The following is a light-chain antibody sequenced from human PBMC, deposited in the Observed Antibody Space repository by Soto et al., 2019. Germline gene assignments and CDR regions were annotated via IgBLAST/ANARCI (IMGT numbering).Light chain of an antibody. V-gene: IGKV1-8*01. CDR1: QGLSNY. Sequence: AIRMTQSPSSLSASAGDRVTITCRASQGLSNYLAWYQQKPGKAPELLIYAASTLQSGVPSRFSGSGSGTDFTLTISCLQPEDSASYHCQQYCTYPWTFGQGTKVEIK. J-gene: IGKJ1*01. CDR3: QQYCTYPWT. CDR2: AAS.